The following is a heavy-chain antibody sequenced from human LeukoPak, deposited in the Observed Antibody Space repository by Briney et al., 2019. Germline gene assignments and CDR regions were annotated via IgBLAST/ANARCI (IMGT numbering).Heavy chain of an antibody. J-gene: IGHJ5*01. V-gene: IGHV3-23*01. D-gene: IGHD1-1*01. CDR2: ISGSGGT. CDR3: AREDFRDHTTGFDS. CDR1: GFTFSSYA. Sequence: GGSLRLSCAASGFTFSSYAVSWVRQAPGRGLKWVSAISGSGGTYYIPSVKGRFIVSRDNSRNTLYLQLNSLRAEDTAIYYCAREDFRDHTTGFDSWGQGTLVTVSS.